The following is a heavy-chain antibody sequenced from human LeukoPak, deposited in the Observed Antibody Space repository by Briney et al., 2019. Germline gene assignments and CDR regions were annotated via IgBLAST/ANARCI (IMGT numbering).Heavy chain of an antibody. CDR3: ASTKRYSSSWYDTQYYFDY. Sequence: SVKVSCKASGGTFSSYAISWVRQAPGQGLEWTGGIIPIFGTANYAQKFQGRVTITADESTSTAYTELSSLRSEDTAVYYCASTKRYSSSWYDTQYYFDYWGQGTLVTVSS. V-gene: IGHV1-69*13. J-gene: IGHJ4*02. D-gene: IGHD6-13*01. CDR1: GGTFSSYA. CDR2: IIPIFGTA.